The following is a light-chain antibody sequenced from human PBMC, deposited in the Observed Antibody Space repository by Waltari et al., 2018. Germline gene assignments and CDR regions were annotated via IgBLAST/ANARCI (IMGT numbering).Light chain of an antibody. V-gene: IGKV1-27*01. J-gene: IGKJ1*01. CDR3: QKYNSAPLT. CDR1: QGISNY. CDR2: GAS. Sequence: DIQITQSPPSLSAFVGDRVTITCRASQGISNYLAWYQQKPEKAPKLLIYGASTVQSGVPARFSGSGSGTDFTLTISSLQPEDVATYYCQKYNSAPLTFGQGTKVEIK.